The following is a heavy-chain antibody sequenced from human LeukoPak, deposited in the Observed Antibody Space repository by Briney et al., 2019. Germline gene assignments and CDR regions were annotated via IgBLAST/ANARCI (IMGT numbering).Heavy chain of an antibody. J-gene: IGHJ4*02. CDR3: ARGSVRLDY. CDR2: ISPSGST. V-gene: IGHV4-61*02. Sequence: SETLSLTCTVSGDSISSSDNYWSWIRQPAGKGLELIGRISPSGSTIYNPSLKSRVTLSVDPSKNQFSLKLTSVTAADTAIYYCARGSVRLDYWGQGTLVTVSS. D-gene: IGHD4-17*01. CDR1: GDSISSSDNY.